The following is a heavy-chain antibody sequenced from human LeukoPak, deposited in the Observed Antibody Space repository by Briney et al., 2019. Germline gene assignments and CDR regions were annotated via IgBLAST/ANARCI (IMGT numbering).Heavy chain of an antibody. J-gene: IGHJ5*02. CDR2: IYYSGST. CDR1: GGSISSNTYY. CDR3: ARGLPTAATYKRGSWFDP. D-gene: IGHD6-13*01. V-gene: IGHV4-39*07. Sequence: SETLSLTCTVSGGSISSNTYYWGWIRQPPGKGLEWIGSIYYSGSTYYNPSLKSRVTISVDTSKNQFSLKLSSVTAADTAVYYCARGLPTAATYKRGSWFDPWGQGTLVTVSS.